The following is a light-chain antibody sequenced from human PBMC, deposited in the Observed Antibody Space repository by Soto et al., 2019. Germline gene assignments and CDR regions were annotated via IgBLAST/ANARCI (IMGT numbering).Light chain of an antibody. CDR1: QIMTNW. V-gene: IGKV1D-12*01. CDR2: AAS. Sequence: DIQMTQYTSSVSASVGDTVPIYCRASQIMTNWLAWYPPRPGQAPKILIFAASTLQRGVPSRFRGSGSRTDFTLTITELQPEDVETDYCQQADTLPVTFGQGTRLDIK. J-gene: IGKJ5*01. CDR3: QQADTLPVT.